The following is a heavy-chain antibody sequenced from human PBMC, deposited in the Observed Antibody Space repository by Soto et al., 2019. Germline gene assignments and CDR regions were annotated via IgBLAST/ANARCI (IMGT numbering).Heavy chain of an antibody. Sequence: PGGSLRLSCAASGFTFSSYAMSWVRQAPGKGLEWDSAITASGDTTYYADSVKGRFTISRDNSKNTLYLQMNSLRAEDTAVYYCAKYPSGISSSSNYGMDVWGQGTTVTVSS. CDR1: GFTFSSYA. CDR3: AKYPSGISSSSNYGMDV. J-gene: IGHJ6*02. CDR2: ITASGDTT. D-gene: IGHD6-6*01. V-gene: IGHV3-23*01.